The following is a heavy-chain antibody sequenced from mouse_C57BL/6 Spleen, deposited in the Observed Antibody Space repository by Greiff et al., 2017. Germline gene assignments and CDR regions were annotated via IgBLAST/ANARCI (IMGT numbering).Heavy chain of an antibody. CDR2: IDPSDSYP. D-gene: IGHD1-1*01. J-gene: IGHJ3*01. CDR3: ARRGYYYGSSSGEFAY. V-gene: IGHV1-50*01. CDR1: GYTFTSYW. Sequence: QVQLKQPGAELVKPGASVKLSCKASGYTFTSYWMQWVKQRPGQGLEWIGEIDPSDSYPNSNQKFKGKATLTVDTSSSTAYMQLSSMTSEDSAVYYCARRGYYYGSSSGEFAYWGQGTLVTVSA.